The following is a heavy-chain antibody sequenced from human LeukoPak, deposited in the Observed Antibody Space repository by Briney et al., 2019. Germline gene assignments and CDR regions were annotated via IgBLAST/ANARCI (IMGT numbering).Heavy chain of an antibody. CDR3: AKPMVRGVIIKSGYFQH. J-gene: IGHJ1*01. CDR2: ISGSGGST. Sequence: TGGSLRLSCAASGFTFSSYSMNWVRQAPGKGLEWVSAISGSGGSTYYADSVKGRFTISRDNSKNTLYLQMNSLRAEDTAVYYCAKPMVRGVIIKSGYFQHWGQGTLVTVSS. CDR1: GFTFSSYS. D-gene: IGHD3-10*01. V-gene: IGHV3-23*01.